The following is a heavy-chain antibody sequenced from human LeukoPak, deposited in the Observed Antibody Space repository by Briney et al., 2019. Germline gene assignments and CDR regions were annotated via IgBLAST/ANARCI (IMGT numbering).Heavy chain of an antibody. V-gene: IGHV1-18*01. Sequence: GASVKVPCKTSGYTFTSHGINWVRQAPGQGLEWMGWISTYNGDTNSAQKFQGRVTLTTDTSTSTAYMELRSLRYDDTAVYYCTRRGPPATNWFDPWGQGTLVTVSS. J-gene: IGHJ5*02. D-gene: IGHD3-10*01. CDR2: ISTYNGDT. CDR3: TRRGPPATNWFDP. CDR1: GYTFTSHG.